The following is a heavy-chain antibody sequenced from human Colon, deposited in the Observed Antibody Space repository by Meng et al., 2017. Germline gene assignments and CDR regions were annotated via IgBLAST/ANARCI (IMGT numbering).Heavy chain of an antibody. V-gene: IGHV4-31*03. Sequence: QVQLQESGPGLVKPSQTLSLTCTVSGGSISSGGYYWSWIRQHPGKGLEWIGYIYYSGSTYSNASLKSRVTISIDRSKNQFSLKLSSVTAADTAVYYCARGASDYDFDYWGQGTLVTVSS. CDR2: IYYSGST. CDR3: ARGASDYDFDY. CDR1: GGSISSGGYY. D-gene: IGHD3-22*01. J-gene: IGHJ4*02.